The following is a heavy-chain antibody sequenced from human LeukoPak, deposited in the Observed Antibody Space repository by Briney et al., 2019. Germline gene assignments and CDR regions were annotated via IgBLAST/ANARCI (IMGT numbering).Heavy chain of an antibody. J-gene: IGHJ5*02. CDR1: GGIFSSHV. D-gene: IGHD5-18*01. CDR3: ARARNVDTAMATVSWFDP. V-gene: IGHV1-69*13. Sequence: GASVKVSCTASGGIFSSHVITWVRQAPGQGLEWMGGIIPIFGTANYAQKFQGRVTITADESTSTAYMELSSLRSEDTAVYYCARARNVDTAMATVSWFDPWGQGTLVTVSS. CDR2: IIPIFGTA.